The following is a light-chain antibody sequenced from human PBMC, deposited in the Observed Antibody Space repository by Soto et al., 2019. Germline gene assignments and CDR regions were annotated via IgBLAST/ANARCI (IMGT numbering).Light chain of an antibody. CDR3: QQRSNWPPIT. J-gene: IGKJ5*01. CDR1: QSVKTF. V-gene: IGKV3-11*01. CDR2: DAS. Sequence: IVVTQSPATLSLSTGERATLSCRASQSVKTFLVWYQQRPGQPPRLLIHDASHRAAGIPARFSGSGFGTDFTLTISSLEPEDAAVYYCQQRSNWPPITFGQGTRLEIK.